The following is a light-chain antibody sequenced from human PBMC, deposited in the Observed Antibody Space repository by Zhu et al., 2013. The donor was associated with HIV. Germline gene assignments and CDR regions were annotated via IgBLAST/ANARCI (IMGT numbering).Light chain of an antibody. V-gene: IGKV1-16*01. J-gene: IGKJ3*01. CDR1: QDISNY. Sequence: DIQMTQSPSSLSASVGDRVTLTCRASQDISNYLAWFQKKPGKAPKSLIYTASNLQSGVPSRFSGSGSGTDFTLTISSLQPVDFATYFCQQYHGYSTFGPGTKVDLK. CDR2: TAS. CDR3: QQYHGYST.